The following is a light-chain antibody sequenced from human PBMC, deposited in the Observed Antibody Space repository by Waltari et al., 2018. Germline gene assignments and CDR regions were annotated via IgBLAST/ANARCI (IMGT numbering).Light chain of an antibody. CDR3: AAWDDSLNGVV. Sequence: QSVLTQPPSASGTPGQRVTISCSGSSSNIGSNTVNWYQQLPGTAPKLHIYSNNQRPSGFPDRFSGSKSGTSASLAISGLQSEDEADYYCAAWDDSLNGVVFGGGTKLTVL. CDR2: SNN. J-gene: IGLJ2*01. CDR1: SSNIGSNT. V-gene: IGLV1-44*01.